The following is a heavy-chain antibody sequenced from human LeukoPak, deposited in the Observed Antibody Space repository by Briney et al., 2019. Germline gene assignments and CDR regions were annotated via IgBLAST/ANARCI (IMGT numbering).Heavy chain of an antibody. V-gene: IGHV3-33*01. Sequence: GGSLRLSCAASGFTFSSYGMHWVRQAPGKGLEWVAVIWYDGSNKYYADSVKGRFTISRDNSRNTLYLQMNSLRAEDTAVYYCARTMRPILTGYYSLDYWGQGTLVTVSS. CDR1: GFTFSSYG. CDR3: ARTMRPILTGYYSLDY. CDR2: IWYDGSNK. J-gene: IGHJ4*02. D-gene: IGHD3-9*01.